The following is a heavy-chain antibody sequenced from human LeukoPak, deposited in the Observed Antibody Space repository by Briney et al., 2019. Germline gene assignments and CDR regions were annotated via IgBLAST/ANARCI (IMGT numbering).Heavy chain of an antibody. CDR3: ARDSPGSIDY. CDR2: IYYSGST. D-gene: IGHD2-2*01. Sequence: PSETLSLTCTVSGGSISSSSYYWGWIRQPPGKGLEWIGSIYYSGSTYYNPSLKSRVTISVDTSKNQFSLKLSSVTAADTAVYYCARDSPGSIDYWGQGTLVTVSS. V-gene: IGHV4-39*07. J-gene: IGHJ4*02. CDR1: GGSISSSSYY.